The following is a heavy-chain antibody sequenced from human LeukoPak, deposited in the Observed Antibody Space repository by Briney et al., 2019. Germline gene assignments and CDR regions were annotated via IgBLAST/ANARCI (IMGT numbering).Heavy chain of an antibody. D-gene: IGHD3-16*01. CDR2: ISGYNGNT. J-gene: IGHJ6*03. CDR1: GYTFTSYG. CDR3: ATTGGDIYYYYMDV. Sequence: ASVTVSCKASGYTFTSYGISWVRQAPGQGLEWMGWISGYNGNTKYVQKLQGRVTMTTDTSTSTAYMELRSLRSDDTAVYYCATTGGDIYYYYMDVWGKGTTVTISS. V-gene: IGHV1-18*01.